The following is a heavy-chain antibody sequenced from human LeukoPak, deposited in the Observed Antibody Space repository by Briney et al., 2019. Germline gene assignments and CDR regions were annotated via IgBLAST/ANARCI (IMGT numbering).Heavy chain of an antibody. V-gene: IGHV3-11*06. CDR1: GFTFSDYY. CDR2: ISSSSSYT. CDR3: ARGGGYDSNPDY. D-gene: IGHD5-12*01. Sequence: GGSLRLSCAASGFTFSDYYMSWIRQAPGKGLEWVSYISSSSSYTNYADSVKGRFTNSRDNAKNSLYLQMNSLRAEDTAVYYCARGGGYDSNPDYWGQGTLVTVSS. J-gene: IGHJ4*02.